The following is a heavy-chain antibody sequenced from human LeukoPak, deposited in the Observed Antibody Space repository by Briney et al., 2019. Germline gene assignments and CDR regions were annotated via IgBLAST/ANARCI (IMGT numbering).Heavy chain of an antibody. J-gene: IGHJ4*02. V-gene: IGHV3-23*01. CDR1: GFTFSSYA. CDR3: AKLHHYYDNSRLKTLGYFDY. Sequence: PGGSLRLSCAASGFTFSSYAMSWVRQAPGKGLEWVSAISGSGGSTYYADSVKGRFTISRDNSKNTLYLQMNSLRAEDTAVYYCAKLHHYYDNSRLKTLGYFDYWGQGTLVTASS. CDR2: ISGSGGST. D-gene: IGHD3-22*01.